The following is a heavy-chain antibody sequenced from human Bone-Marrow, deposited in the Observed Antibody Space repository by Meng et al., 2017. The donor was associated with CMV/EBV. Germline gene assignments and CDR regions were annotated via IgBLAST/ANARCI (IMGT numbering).Heavy chain of an antibody. D-gene: IGHD3-3*01. V-gene: IGHV3-48*04. CDR1: GFTFSSYS. CDR2: ISSSSSTI. J-gene: IGHJ5*02. CDR3: ARNSRPDGFDFWSGYYTGEWFDP. Sequence: GESLKISCAASGFTFSSYSMNWVRQAPGKGLEWVSYISSSSSTIYYADSVKGRFTISRDNAKNSLYLQMNSLRAEDTAVYYCARNSRPDGFDFWSGYYTGEWFDPWGQGNLVTVSS.